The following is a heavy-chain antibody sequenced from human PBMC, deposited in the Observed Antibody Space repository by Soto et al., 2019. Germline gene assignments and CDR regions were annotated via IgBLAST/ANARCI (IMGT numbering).Heavy chain of an antibody. CDR1: GGSISSSTYY. D-gene: IGHD6-19*01. J-gene: IGHJ5*02. CDR3: ASLSGWSRYNWFDP. V-gene: IGHV4-39*01. Sequence: QLQLQESGPGLVKPSETLSLTCTVSGGSISSSTYYWGWIRQPPGKGLEWIASISYSGSTYYTPSLKSRVTISIDTPKNQFSLQLNSVTAADTAVYYCASLSGWSRYNWFDPWGQGTLVTVSS. CDR2: ISYSGST.